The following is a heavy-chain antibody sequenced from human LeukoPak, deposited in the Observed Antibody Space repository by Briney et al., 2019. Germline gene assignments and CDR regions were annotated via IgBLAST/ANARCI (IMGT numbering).Heavy chain of an antibody. J-gene: IGHJ3*02. Sequence: ASVKVSCKASGYTFTSYAMNWVRQAPGQGLEWMGWINANTGNPTYAQGFKGRVVLSLDTSVSTAYLQINSLKVEDTAVYYCARDIGALTTQVPPDAFDIWGQGTMATISS. D-gene: IGHD6-6*01. V-gene: IGHV7-4-1*02. CDR1: GYTFTSYA. CDR3: ARDIGALTTQVPPDAFDI. CDR2: INANTGNP.